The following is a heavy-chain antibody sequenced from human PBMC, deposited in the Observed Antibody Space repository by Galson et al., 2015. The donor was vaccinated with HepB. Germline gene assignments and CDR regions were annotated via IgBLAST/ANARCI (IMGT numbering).Heavy chain of an antibody. CDR2: ISGGTATT. CDR3: AKKIFTVGGSRCFDP. J-gene: IGHJ5*02. D-gene: IGHD1-26*01. Sequence: SLRLSCAASGFSFSNFAMTWVRQAPGKGLEWVSTISGGTATTYYADSVKGRFSISRDNSKNTLYLQMNSLGAEDTAVYYCAKKIFTVGGSRCFDPWGQGTLVTVSS. CDR1: GFSFSNFA. V-gene: IGHV3-23*01.